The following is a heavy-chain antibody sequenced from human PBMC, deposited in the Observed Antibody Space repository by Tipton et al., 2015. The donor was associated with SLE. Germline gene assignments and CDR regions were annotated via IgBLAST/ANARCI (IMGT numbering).Heavy chain of an antibody. J-gene: IGHJ2*01. Sequence: TLSLTCTVSGASISSHYWNWIRQSPGKGLEWIGYIYYSGSTNYNPSLKSRVTISVDTSKNQFSLKLSSVTAADTAVYYCARDRRLIAAPSFWWYFDLWGRGTLVTVSS. D-gene: IGHD6-13*01. CDR3: ARDRRLIAAPSFWWYFDL. V-gene: IGHV4-4*08. CDR1: GASISSHY. CDR2: IYYSGST.